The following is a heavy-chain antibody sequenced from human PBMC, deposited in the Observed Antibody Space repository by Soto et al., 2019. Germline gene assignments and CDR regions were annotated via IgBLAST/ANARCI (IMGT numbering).Heavy chain of an antibody. Sequence: SETLSLTCTVSGGSISSYYWSWIRQPPGKGLEWIGYIYYSGSTNYNPSLKSRVTISVDTSKNQFSLKLSSVTAADTAVYYCARRVGYDFWSGYSDYYYCMDVWGKGTTVTVSS. D-gene: IGHD3-3*01. J-gene: IGHJ6*03. CDR3: ARRVGYDFWSGYSDYYYCMDV. CDR1: GGSISSYY. V-gene: IGHV4-59*08. CDR2: IYYSGST.